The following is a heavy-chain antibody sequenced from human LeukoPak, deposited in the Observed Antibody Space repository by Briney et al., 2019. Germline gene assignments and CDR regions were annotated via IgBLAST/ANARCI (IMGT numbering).Heavy chain of an antibody. CDR1: GGSFSGYY. CDR2: IYYSGST. J-gene: IGHJ4*02. D-gene: IGHD6-19*01. CDR3: ARDRGGIAVAGTAH. V-gene: IGHV4-31*11. Sequence: PSETLSLTCAVYGGSFSGYYWSWIRQHPGKGLEWIGYIYYSGSTYYNPSLKSRVTISVDTSKNQFSLKLSSVTAADTAVYYCARDRGGIAVAGTAHWGQGTLVTVSS.